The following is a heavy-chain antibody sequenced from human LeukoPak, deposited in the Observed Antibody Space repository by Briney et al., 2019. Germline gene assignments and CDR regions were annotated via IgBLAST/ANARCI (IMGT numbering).Heavy chain of an antibody. V-gene: IGHV1-24*01. CDR3: ATDPENIVVVPAAILGGAWFDP. D-gene: IGHD2-2*01. CDR2: FDPEDGET. Sequence: ASVKVSCKVFGYTLTELSMHWVRQAPGKGLEWMGGFDPEDGETIYAQKFQGRVTMTEDTSTDTAYMELSSLRSEDTAVYYCATDPENIVVVPAAILGGAWFDPWGQGTLVTVSS. CDR1: GYTLTELS. J-gene: IGHJ5*02.